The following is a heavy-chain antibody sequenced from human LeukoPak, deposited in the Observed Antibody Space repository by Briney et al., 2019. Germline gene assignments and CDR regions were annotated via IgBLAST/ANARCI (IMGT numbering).Heavy chain of an antibody. CDR2: TYYRSKWYN. J-gene: IGHJ4*02. CDR3: VSGAVAGKGWLDS. Sequence: SQTLSLTCAISGDSVSSNSAAWNWIRQSPSRGLEWLGRTYYRSKWYNDYAVSVKSRITINPDTSKNQFSLHLNSVTPEDTAVYYCVSGAVAGKGWLDSWGQGTLVTVSS. V-gene: IGHV6-1*01. D-gene: IGHD6-19*01. CDR1: GDSVSSNSAA.